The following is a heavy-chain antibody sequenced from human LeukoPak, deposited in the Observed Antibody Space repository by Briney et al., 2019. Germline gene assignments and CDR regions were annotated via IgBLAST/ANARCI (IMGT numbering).Heavy chain of an antibody. CDR3: ARAWYSWGYYFDY. J-gene: IGHJ4*02. CDR1: GFTFSSSE. CDR2: ISSSGSFM. D-gene: IGHD1-26*01. Sequence: GGSLRLSCAASGFTFSSSEMNWVRQAPGKGLEWVSYISSSGSFMYYADSVKGRFTISRDNAKKSLYLQMNSLRAEDTAVYYCARAWYSWGYYFDYWGQGTLVTVSS. V-gene: IGHV3-48*03.